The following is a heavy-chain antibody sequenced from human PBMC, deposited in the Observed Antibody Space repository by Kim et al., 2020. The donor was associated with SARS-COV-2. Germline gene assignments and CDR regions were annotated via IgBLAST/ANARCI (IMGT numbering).Heavy chain of an antibody. J-gene: IGHJ6*01. CDR2: INPSGGST. CDR1: GYTFTSYY. V-gene: IGHV1-46*01. CDR3: ARDLTTVTTYINYYYGMDV. D-gene: IGHD4-17*01. Sequence: ASVKVSCKASGYTFTSYYMHWVRQAPGQGLEWMGIINPSGGSTSYAQKFQSRVTMTRDTSTSTVYMELSSLRFEDTAVYYCARDLTTVTTYINYYYGMDVWGQGTTVTVSS.